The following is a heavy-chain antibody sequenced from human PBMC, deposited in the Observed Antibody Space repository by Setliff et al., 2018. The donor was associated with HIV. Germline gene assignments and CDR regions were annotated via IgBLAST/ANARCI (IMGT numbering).Heavy chain of an antibody. CDR3: ARGGNSAY. J-gene: IGHJ4*02. CDR2: IYHSGST. Sequence: SETLSLTCAVSGYSISSGYYWGWIRQPPGKGLEWIGSIYHSGSTNYNPSLKSRVTISVDTSKNQFSLKLSSVTAADTAVYYCARGGNSAYWGQGTLVTVSS. CDR1: GYSISSGYY. V-gene: IGHV4-38-2*01. D-gene: IGHD2-21*02.